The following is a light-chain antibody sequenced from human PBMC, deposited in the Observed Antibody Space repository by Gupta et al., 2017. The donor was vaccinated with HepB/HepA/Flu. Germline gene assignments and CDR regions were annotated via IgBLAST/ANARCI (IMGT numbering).Light chain of an antibody. CDR2: DVS. J-gene: IGLJ3*02. Sequence: QSAPTQPRSVSGAPGQSVTISCTGTSRDVGAYNSVSWYQHHPAKAPKLIIYDVSKWPSGVPDRFSGSKFGNTASLTISGLQDEDEADYYCFSYTASDTWVFGGGTKLTVL. CDR1: SRDVGAYNS. V-gene: IGLV2-11*01. CDR3: FSYTASDTWV.